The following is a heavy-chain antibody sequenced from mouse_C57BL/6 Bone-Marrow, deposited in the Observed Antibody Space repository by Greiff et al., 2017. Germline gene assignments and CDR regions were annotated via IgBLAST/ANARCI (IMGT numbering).Heavy chain of an antibody. CDR2: IYPGSGST. D-gene: IGHD1-1*01. V-gene: IGHV1-55*01. Sequence: QVQLKQPGAELVKPGASVKMSCKASGYTFTSYWITWVKQRPGQGLEWIGDIYPGSGSTNYNEKFKSKATLTVDTSSSTAYMQLSSLTSEDSAVYYCARNGDGSSCYFDYWGQGTTLTVSS. CDR1: GYTFTSYW. J-gene: IGHJ2*01. CDR3: ARNGDGSSCYFDY.